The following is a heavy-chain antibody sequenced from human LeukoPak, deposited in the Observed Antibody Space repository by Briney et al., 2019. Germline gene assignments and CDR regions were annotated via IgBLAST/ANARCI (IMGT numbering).Heavy chain of an antibody. J-gene: IGHJ1*01. CDR2: ISGSGGST. CDR1: GFTFSSYA. V-gene: IGHV3-23*01. Sequence: GVSLRLSCAASGFTFSSYAMSWVRQAPGKGLEWVSAISGSGGSTYYADSVKGRFTISRDNSKNTLYLQMNSLRAEDTAVYYCAKDGIVVVVAATLPEYFQHWGQGTLVTVSS. CDR3: AKDGIVVVVAATLPEYFQH. D-gene: IGHD2-15*01.